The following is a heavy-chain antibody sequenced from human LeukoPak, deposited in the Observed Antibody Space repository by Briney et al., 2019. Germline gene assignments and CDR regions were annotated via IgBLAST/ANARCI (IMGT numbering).Heavy chain of an antibody. V-gene: IGHV1-46*01. CDR1: GHSFSTYD. CDR3: ARESVASGNWFDP. J-gene: IGHJ5*02. D-gene: IGHD4-23*01. Sequence: ASVKVSCKASGHSFSTYDISWVRQAPGQGLEWMGIINPSGGSTSYAQKFQGRVTMTRDTSTSTAYMELRSLRSDDTAVYYCARESVASGNWFDPWGQGTLVTVSS. CDR2: INPSGGST.